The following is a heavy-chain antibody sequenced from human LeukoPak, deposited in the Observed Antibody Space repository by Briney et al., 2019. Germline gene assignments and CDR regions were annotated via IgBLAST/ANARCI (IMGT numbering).Heavy chain of an antibody. CDR1: GYTFTSYG. J-gene: IGHJ5*02. D-gene: IGHD3-3*01. V-gene: IGHV1-18*01. CDR2: ISAYNGNT. CDR3: ARFEVFWSGPNWFDP. Sequence: ASVKVSCKASGYTFTSYGISWVRQAPGQGLEWMGWISAYNGNTNYAQKLQGRVTMTTDTSTSTAYMELRSLRSDDTAVYYCARFEVFWSGPNWFDPWGQGTLVTVSS.